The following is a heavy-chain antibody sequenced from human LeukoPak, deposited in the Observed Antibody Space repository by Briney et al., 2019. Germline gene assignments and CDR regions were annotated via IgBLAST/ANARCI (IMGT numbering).Heavy chain of an antibody. Sequence: GGSLRLSCAASGFTFSSYAMSWVRQAPGKGLEWVSAISGSGGSTYYADSVKGRFTISRDNPKNTLYLQMNSLRAEDTAVYYCARDSSSWYPHFDYWGQGTLVTVSS. CDR1: GFTFSSYA. V-gene: IGHV3-23*01. CDR3: ARDSSSWYPHFDY. CDR2: ISGSGGST. J-gene: IGHJ4*02. D-gene: IGHD6-13*01.